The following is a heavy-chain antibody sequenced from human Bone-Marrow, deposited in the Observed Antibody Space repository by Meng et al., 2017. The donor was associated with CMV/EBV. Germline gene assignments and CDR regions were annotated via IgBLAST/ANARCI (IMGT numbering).Heavy chain of an antibody. V-gene: IGHV4-39*01. CDR3: ARQYIVVVPAAIDY. J-gene: IGHJ4*02. Sequence: SETLSLTCNVPGGSISSSNYYWGWIRQPPGKGLEWIGSIYYSGSTYYNPSLKSRVTISVDTSKNHFSLKLSSVTAADTAVYYCARQYIVVVPAAIDYWGQGTLVTVSS. D-gene: IGHD2-2*01. CDR1: GGSISSSNYY. CDR2: IYYSGST.